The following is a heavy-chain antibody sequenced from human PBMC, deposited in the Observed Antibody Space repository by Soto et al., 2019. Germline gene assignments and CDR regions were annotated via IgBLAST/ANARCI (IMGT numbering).Heavy chain of an antibody. J-gene: IGHJ6*02. D-gene: IGHD2-15*01. Sequence: QVQLVESGGGLVKPGGSLRLSCAASGFTFSDHYMSWIRQAPGKGLEWVSYISSSSSYTNYADSVKGRFTISRDNAKNSLYLQMNSLRAEDTAVYYCARFGYCSGGSCYSGYYYYYGMDVWGQGTTVTVSS. CDR3: ARFGYCSGGSCYSGYYYYYGMDV. CDR2: ISSSSSYT. CDR1: GFTFSDHY. V-gene: IGHV3-11*06.